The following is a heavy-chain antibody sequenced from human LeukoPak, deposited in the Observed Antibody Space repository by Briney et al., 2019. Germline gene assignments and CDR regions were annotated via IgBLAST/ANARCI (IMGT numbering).Heavy chain of an antibody. CDR3: ARGTKWFGELLN. D-gene: IGHD3-10*01. Sequence: ASVKVSCKASGGTFSSYAISWVRQAPGQGLEWMGWINPNSGGTNYAQKFQGRVTMTRDTSISTAYMELSRLRSDDTAVYYCARGTKWFGELLNWGQGTLVTVSS. V-gene: IGHV1-2*02. CDR2: INPNSGGT. CDR1: GGTFSSYA. J-gene: IGHJ4*02.